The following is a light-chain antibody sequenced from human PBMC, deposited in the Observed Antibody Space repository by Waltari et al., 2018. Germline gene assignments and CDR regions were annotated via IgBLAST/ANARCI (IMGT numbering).Light chain of an antibody. J-gene: IGLJ1*01. CDR3: SSYAATNNLRNV. CDR2: DVF. Sequence: QSALTQPPSASGSEGQSVTISCTGAFKYVSWYQKHPGTAPKLLIYDVFKRPSGVTDRFSGSQSGDTATLTVSWVQSEDEAVDYCSSYAATNNLRNVFGTGTRLTVL. V-gene: IGLV2-8*01. CDR1: AFKY.